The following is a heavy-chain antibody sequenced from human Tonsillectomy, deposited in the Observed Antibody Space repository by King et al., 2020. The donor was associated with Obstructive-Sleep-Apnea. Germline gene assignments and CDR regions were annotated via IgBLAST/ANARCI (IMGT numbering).Heavy chain of an antibody. V-gene: IGHV3-30-3*01. CDR1: GLTFSNYA. D-gene: IGHD5-18*01. CDR2: ISYDGSNK. Sequence: HGQLVQSGGGVVQPGRSLRLSCAASGLTFSNYAMHWVRQAPGKGLEWVAVISYDGSNKYYAASVKGRFTISRDNSKNTLYLQMNGLRAEDTAVYYCASLYTFGPPCFDYWGQGTLVTVSS. J-gene: IGHJ4*02. CDR3: ASLYTFGPPCFDY.